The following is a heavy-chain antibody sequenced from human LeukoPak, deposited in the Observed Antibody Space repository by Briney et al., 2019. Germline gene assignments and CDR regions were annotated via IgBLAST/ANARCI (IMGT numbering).Heavy chain of an antibody. V-gene: IGHV6-1*01. CDR3: ARGLYSSNWDRGYYYYYGMDV. J-gene: IGHJ6*02. Sequence: LSQTLSLTCAISGDTVSSNSAAWNWIRQSPSGGLEWHGRTYNRSKWYIDYAVSVKSRITIKPDTSRNQFSLQLTSVTPDDTAVYYCARGLYSSNWDRGYYYYYGMDVWGQGTTVTVSS. CDR1: GDTVSSNSAA. D-gene: IGHD2-2*01. CDR2: TYNRSKWYI.